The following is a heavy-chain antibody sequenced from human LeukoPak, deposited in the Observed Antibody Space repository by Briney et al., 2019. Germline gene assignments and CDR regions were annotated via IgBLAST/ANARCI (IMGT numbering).Heavy chain of an antibody. D-gene: IGHD5-18*01. CDR3: AKDSGYSYGIPPSDYYGMDV. CDR2: ISYDGSNK. J-gene: IGHJ6*02. V-gene: IGHV3-30*18. CDR1: GFTFSSYG. Sequence: QPGRSLRLSCAASGFTFSSYGMHWVRQAPGKGLEWVAVISYDGSNKYYADSVKGRFTISRDNSKNTLYLQMNSLRAEDTAVYYCAKDSGYSYGIPPSDYYGMDVWGQGTTVTVSS.